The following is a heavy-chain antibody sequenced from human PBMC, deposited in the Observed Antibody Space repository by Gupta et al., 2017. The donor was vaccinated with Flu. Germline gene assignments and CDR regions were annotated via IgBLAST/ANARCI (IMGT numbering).Heavy chain of an antibody. Sequence: QVQLQQWGAGLLKPSETLSLTCAVYGGSFSGYYWSWIRQPPGEGPEWIGEINHSGSTNYNPSLKSRVTISVDTSKNQFSLKLSSVTAADTAVYYCASGFTIHDILTGYYHHYYYGMDVWGQGTTVTVSS. J-gene: IGHJ6*02. CDR2: INHSGST. V-gene: IGHV4-34*01. D-gene: IGHD3-9*01. CDR1: GGSFSGYY. CDR3: ASGFTIHDILTGYYHHYYYGMDV.